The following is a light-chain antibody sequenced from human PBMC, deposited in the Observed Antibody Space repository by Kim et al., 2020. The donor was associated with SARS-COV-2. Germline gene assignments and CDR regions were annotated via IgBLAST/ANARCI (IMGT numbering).Light chain of an antibody. J-gene: IGLJ3*02. CDR1: SGSIASNY. Sequence: GKTVTISCPRSSGSIASNYVQWYQQRPGSSPTTVIYDDNQRPSGVPDRFSGSIDSSSNSASLTISGLKTEDEADYYCQSYDSSKWVFGGGTQLTVL. V-gene: IGLV6-57*01. CDR2: DDN. CDR3: QSYDSSKWV.